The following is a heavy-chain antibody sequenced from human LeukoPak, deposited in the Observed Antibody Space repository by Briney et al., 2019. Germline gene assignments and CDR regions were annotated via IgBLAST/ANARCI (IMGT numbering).Heavy chain of an antibody. V-gene: IGHV4-39*01. D-gene: IGHD4-17*01. CDR2: IYYSGST. CDR1: GDSISRSSYY. Sequence: SETLSLTCTVSGDSISRSSYYWGWIRQPPGKGLEWIGSIYYSGSTNYNPSLKSRVIISLDTSKNQFSLKLSSVTAADTAVYYCARLVTVTPDYWGQGTLVTVSS. J-gene: IGHJ4*02. CDR3: ARLVTVTPDY.